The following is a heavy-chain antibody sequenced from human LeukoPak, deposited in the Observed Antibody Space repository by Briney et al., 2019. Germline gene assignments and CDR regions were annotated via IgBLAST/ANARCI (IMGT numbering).Heavy chain of an antibody. V-gene: IGHV4-30-2*01. J-gene: IGHJ4*02. Sequence: SETLSLTCAVSGGSISSGGYSWSWIRQPPGKGLEWMGYIYHSGSTYYNPSLKSRDTISVDRSKNQFSLKLSSVTAADTAVYYCARVPYGAGSPYFDYWGQGTLVTVSS. CDR1: GGSISSGGYS. D-gene: IGHD3-10*01. CDR2: IYHSGST. CDR3: ARVPYGAGSPYFDY.